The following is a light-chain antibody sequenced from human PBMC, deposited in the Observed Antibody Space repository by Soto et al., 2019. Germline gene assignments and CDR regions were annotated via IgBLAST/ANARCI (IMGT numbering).Light chain of an antibody. J-gene: IGLJ3*02. Sequence: QAVVTQEPSFSVSPGRTVTLTCGLSSGSVSTSYYPSWYQQTPGQAPRTLIYSTNTPSSGVPDRFSGSILGNKAAVAIAGAQADDESDYYCVLYMGSGICVFGGGTKLTVL. CDR1: SGSVSTSYY. V-gene: IGLV8-61*01. CDR2: STN. CDR3: VLYMGSGICV.